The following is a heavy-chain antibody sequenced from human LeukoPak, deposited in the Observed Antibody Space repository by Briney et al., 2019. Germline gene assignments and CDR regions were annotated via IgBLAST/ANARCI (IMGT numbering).Heavy chain of an antibody. CDR3: ARTYHFYDSTGTFAFDI. V-gene: IGHV4-34*01. CDR2: INHSGNT. D-gene: IGHD3-22*01. Sequence: SETLSLTCAVYGGSFSGYYWSWIRQPPGKGLGWIGEINHSGNTNYNPSLKSRVTILVDTSKYQFSLKMSSVTAADTAVYYCARTYHFYDSTGTFAFDIWGQGTMVTASS. CDR1: GGSFSGYY. J-gene: IGHJ3*02.